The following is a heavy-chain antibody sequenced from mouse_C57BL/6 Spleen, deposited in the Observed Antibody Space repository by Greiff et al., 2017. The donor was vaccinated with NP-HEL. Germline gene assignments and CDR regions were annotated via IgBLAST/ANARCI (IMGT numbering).Heavy chain of an antibody. CDR3: ARGDYGSSYGAMDY. CDR1: GYTFTSYW. Sequence: QVQLQQPGAELVRPGSSVKLSCKASGYTFTSYWMHWVKQRPIQSLEWIGNIDPSDSETHYNQKFKDKATLTVDKSSSTAYMQLSSLTSEDSAVYYCARGDYGSSYGAMDYWGQGTSVTVSS. V-gene: IGHV1-52*01. D-gene: IGHD1-1*01. CDR2: IDPSDSET. J-gene: IGHJ4*01.